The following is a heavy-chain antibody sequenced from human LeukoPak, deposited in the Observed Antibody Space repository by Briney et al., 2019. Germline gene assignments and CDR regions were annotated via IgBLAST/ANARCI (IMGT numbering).Heavy chain of an antibody. V-gene: IGHV1-69*05. CDR2: IISIFGTA. Sequence: SVKVSCKASGGTFSSYAISWVRQAPGQGLEWMGRIISIFGTANYAQKFQGRGTITTDESTNTAYMELSSLRSEDTAVYYCARGNWDSSGWYYDYWGQGTLVTVSS. CDR1: GGTFSSYA. D-gene: IGHD6-19*01. J-gene: IGHJ4*02. CDR3: ARGNWDSSGWYYDY.